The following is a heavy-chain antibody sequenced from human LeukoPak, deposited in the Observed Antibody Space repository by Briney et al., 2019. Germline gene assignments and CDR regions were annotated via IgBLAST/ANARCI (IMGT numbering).Heavy chain of an antibody. D-gene: IGHD4-17*01. CDR1: AFTFSSYS. CDR3: AREGHDYGDYGGWSDP. Sequence: PGGSLRLSCEASAFTFSSYSMNWVRQAPGKGLEWVSSISRSSSDIYYADSVKGRFTISRDNAKNSLYLQMNSLRAEDTAVYYCAREGHDYGDYGGWSDPWGQGTLVTVSS. CDR2: ISRSSSDI. J-gene: IGHJ5*02. V-gene: IGHV3-21*01.